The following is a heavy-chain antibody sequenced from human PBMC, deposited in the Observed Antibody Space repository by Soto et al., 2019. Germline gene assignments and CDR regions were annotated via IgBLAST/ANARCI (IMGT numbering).Heavy chain of an antibody. CDR2: INPNSGGT. D-gene: IGHD4-17*01. CDR3: ARDQGVTTELFNY. J-gene: IGHJ4*02. V-gene: IGHV1-2*02. Sequence: ASVKVSFKASGYTFTGYYMHWVRQAPGQGLEWMGCINPNSGGTEYAQDFQGRVTMTRDTSISTVYMELSRLRSDDTAVYYCARDQGVTTELFNYWGQGTLVTVSS. CDR1: GYTFTGYY.